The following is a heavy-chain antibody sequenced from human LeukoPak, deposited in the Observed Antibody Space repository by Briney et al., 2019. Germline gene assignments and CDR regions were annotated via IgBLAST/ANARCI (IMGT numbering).Heavy chain of an antibody. D-gene: IGHD3-22*01. V-gene: IGHV3-30*04. CDR2: ISYDGSNK. CDR1: GFTFSSYA. J-gene: IGHJ4*02. CDR3: ARLGSGYYLLDY. Sequence: GRSLTLSCAASGFTFSSYAMHWVRQAPGKGLEWVAVISYDGSNKYYADSVKGRFTISRDNSKNTLYLQMNSLRAEDTAVYYCARLGSGYYLLDYWGQGTLVTVSS.